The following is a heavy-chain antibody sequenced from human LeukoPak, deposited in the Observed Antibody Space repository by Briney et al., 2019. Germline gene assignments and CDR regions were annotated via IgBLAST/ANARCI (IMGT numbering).Heavy chain of an antibody. Sequence: GGSLRLSCAASGFTFSSYAMHWVRQAPGKGLEWVAVISYDGSNKYYADSVKGRFTISRDNSKNTLYLQMNSLRAEDTAVYYCARDRAYYYDSSGYGGLDYWGQGTLVTVSS. V-gene: IGHV3-30-3*01. CDR1: GFTFSSYA. CDR2: ISYDGSNK. D-gene: IGHD3-22*01. J-gene: IGHJ4*02. CDR3: ARDRAYYYDSSGYGGLDY.